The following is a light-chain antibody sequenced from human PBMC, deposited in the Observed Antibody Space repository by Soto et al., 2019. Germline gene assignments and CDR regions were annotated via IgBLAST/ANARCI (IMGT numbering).Light chain of an antibody. CDR1: QSISSY. J-gene: IGKJ5*01. CDR3: QQSYSTIT. V-gene: IGKV1-39*01. CDR2: AAS. Sequence: DIQMTQCPSSLSASVVYRATITCRASQSISSYLNWYQQKPGKAPKLLIYAASSLQSGVPSRFSGSGSGTDFTLTISSLQPEDFATYYCQQSYSTITFGQGTRLEIK.